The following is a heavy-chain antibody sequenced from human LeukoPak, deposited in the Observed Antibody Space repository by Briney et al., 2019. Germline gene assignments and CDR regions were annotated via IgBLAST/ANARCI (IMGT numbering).Heavy chain of an antibody. J-gene: IGHJ4*02. V-gene: IGHV1-69*13. CDR3: ARGWLAETTVVTPYNY. CDR1: GGTFSSTT. Sequence: SVKVSCKASGGTFSSTTINWVRQAPGQGLEWMGGTTPIFRTPNYAQKFQGRVTITAVESMSTAYMELSSLRSEDTAVYYCARGWLAETTVVTPYNYWGQGTLVTVSS. CDR2: TTPIFRTP. D-gene: IGHD4-23*01.